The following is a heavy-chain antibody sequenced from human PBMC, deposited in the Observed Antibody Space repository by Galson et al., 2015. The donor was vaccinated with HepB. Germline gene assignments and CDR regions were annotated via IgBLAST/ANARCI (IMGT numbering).Heavy chain of an antibody. J-gene: IGHJ6*02. V-gene: IGHV3-21*01. CDR3: ARGVLASAKTYYYYYGMDV. CDR2: ISSSSSYI. D-gene: IGHD2-15*01. CDR1: GFTFSSYS. Sequence: SLRLSCAASGFTFSSYSMNWVRQAPGKGLEWVSSISSSSSYIYYADSVKGRFTISRDNAKNSLYLQMNSLRAEDTAVYYCARGVLASAKTYYYYYGMDVWGQGTTVTVSS.